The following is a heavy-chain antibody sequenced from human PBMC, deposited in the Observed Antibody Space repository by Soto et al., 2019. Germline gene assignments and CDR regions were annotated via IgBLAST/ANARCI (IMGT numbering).Heavy chain of an antibody. V-gene: IGHV3-7*01. J-gene: IGHJ4*02. D-gene: IGHD3-10*01. CDR3: AREGFLVRGVTALSFDY. CDR1: GFMFSSYW. CDR2: IKQDGNEK. Sequence: PGGSLRLSCAASGFMFSSYWMSWVRQAPGKGLEWVANIKQDGNEKYYVDSVKGRFTISRDNTKNSLYLQMNSLRAEDTAVYYCAREGFLVRGVTALSFDYWGQGTLVTVSS.